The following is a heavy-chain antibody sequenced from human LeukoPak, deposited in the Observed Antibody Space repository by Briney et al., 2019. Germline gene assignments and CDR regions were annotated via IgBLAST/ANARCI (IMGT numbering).Heavy chain of an antibody. Sequence: KAPETLSLTCTVSGGSITSSSYYWGWVRQPPGKGLEWIGSISHSGNTYYNPSLKSRVTISVDTSKSQFSLKLRSVTAADTAVYYCARLRYSGSYSLFDSWGQGILVTVSS. CDR2: ISHSGNT. CDR3: ARLRYSGSYSLFDS. V-gene: IGHV4-39*01. CDR1: GGSITSSSYY. J-gene: IGHJ4*02. D-gene: IGHD1-26*01.